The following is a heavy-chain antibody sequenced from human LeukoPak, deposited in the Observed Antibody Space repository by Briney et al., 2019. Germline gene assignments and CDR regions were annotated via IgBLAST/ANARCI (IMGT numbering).Heavy chain of an antibody. CDR1: GGSISSSSYY. J-gene: IGHJ4*02. CDR3: ASGIAVAGTSPTNLWPFDY. CDR2: IYYSGST. D-gene: IGHD6-19*01. Sequence: PSETLSLTCTVSGGSISSSSYYWGWIRQPPGKGLERIGSIYYSGSTYYNPSLKSRVTISVDTSKNQFSLKLSSVTAADTAVYYCASGIAVAGTSPTNLWPFDYWGQGTLVTVSS. V-gene: IGHV4-39*01.